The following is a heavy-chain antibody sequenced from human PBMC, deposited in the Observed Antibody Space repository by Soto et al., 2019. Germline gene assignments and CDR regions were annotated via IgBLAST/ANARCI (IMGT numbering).Heavy chain of an antibody. CDR2: IRQDGSEI. Sequence: PGGSLRLSCVGSGYTFSSNWMTWVRQAPGKGLEWVANIRQDGSEINYVDSVKGRFTISRDNAKNSLYLQMNSLRAEDTAVYYCARDGYYYGSGSYEFYWGQGTLVTVSS. CDR3: ARDGYYYGSGSYEFY. J-gene: IGHJ4*02. CDR1: GYTFSSNW. D-gene: IGHD3-10*01. V-gene: IGHV3-7*01.